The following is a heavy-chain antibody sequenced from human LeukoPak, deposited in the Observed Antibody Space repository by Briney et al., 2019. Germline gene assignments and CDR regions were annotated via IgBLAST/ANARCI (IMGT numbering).Heavy chain of an antibody. Sequence: GRSLRLSCAASGFTFSSYGMHWARQAPGKGLEWVAVISYDGSNKYYADSVKGRFTISRDNSKNTLYLQMNSLRAEDTAVYYCAKDVRTPYSSSWYYFDYWGQGTLVTVSS. CDR1: GFTFSSYG. CDR3: AKDVRTPYSSSWYYFDY. D-gene: IGHD6-13*01. J-gene: IGHJ4*02. V-gene: IGHV3-30*18. CDR2: ISYDGSNK.